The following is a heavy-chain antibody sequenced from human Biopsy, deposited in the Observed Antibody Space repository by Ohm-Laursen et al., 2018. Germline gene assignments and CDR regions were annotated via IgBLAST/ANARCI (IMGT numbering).Heavy chain of an antibody. D-gene: IGHD3-10*02. V-gene: IGHV3-23*01. Sequence: SLRLSCTASGFTFSSYAMNWVRQAPGKGLVWVSGISDRGGSTHYADSVKGRFSISRDNSKNTLYLQMNSLRAKDTAVYYCAKDVFGGFSGSTDYYAYYFDSWGQGTLVTVSS. J-gene: IGHJ4*02. CDR3: AKDVFGGFSGSTDYYAYYFDS. CDR2: ISDRGGST. CDR1: GFTFSSYA.